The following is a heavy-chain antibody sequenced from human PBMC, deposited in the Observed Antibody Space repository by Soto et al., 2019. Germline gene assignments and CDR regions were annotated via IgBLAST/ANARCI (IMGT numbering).Heavy chain of an antibody. CDR3: ARDPGQDEAMDY. V-gene: IGHV3-33*01. CDR2: IWHNGKNK. J-gene: IGHJ4*02. Sequence: QVQVVESGGGVVQPGRSLRLSCAASGFAFSNFGMHWVRQVPGKGLEWVAVIWHNGKNKDYADYAKGRFTISRDNSKNSLYLEMNSLRVEDTAVYYCARDPGQDEAMDYWGQGTLVAVSS. CDR1: GFAFSNFG.